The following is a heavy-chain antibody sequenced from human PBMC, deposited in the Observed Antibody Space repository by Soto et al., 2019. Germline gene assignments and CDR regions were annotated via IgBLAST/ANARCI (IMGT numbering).Heavy chain of an antibody. CDR1: AGAFSSYA. D-gene: IGHD6-6*01. V-gene: IGHV1-69*01. Sequence: QVQLVQSGAEVKKPGSSVKVSCTTSAGAFSSYAISWVRQAPGQGLEWMGGIIPVVGTTNYAQKFQGRVTITADESTSATYMELSSLTSEDTAVYYCARGLQLVDYWGQGTLVTVSS. CDR2: IIPVVGTT. J-gene: IGHJ4*02. CDR3: ARGLQLVDY.